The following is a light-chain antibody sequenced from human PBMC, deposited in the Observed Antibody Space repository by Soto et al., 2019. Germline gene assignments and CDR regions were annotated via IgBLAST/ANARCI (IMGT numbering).Light chain of an antibody. CDR1: QSSSRW. Sequence: DIQMTQSPSTLSASVGDRVTITCRASQSSSRWLAWYQQKPGKAPNLLIHDDSSLERGVPSRFSGSVSGTEFALTVSSRQRDDFATYYCQQYNRYRTFGRGTKVEIK. CDR3: QQYNRYRT. CDR2: DDS. V-gene: IGKV1-5*01. J-gene: IGKJ1*01.